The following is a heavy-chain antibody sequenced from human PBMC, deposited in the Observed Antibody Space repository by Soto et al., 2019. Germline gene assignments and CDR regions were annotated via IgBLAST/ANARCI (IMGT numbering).Heavy chain of an antibody. J-gene: IGHJ4*02. V-gene: IGHV3-11*06. CDR3: ARVGDGWLVVDY. CDR2: ISSSSSYT. Sequence: GGSLRLSCAASGFTFSDYYMSWIRQAPGKGLEWVSYISSSSSYTNYADSLKGRFTISRDNAKNSLYLQMNSLRAEDTAVYYCARVGDGWLVVDYWGQGTLVTVSS. CDR1: GFTFSDYY. D-gene: IGHD3-16*01.